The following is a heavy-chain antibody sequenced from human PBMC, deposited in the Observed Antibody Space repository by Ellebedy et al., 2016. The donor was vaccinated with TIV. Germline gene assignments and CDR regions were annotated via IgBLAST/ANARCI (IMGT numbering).Heavy chain of an antibody. CDR1: GFTFSTYW. V-gene: IGHV3-49*04. D-gene: IGHD2-8*01. CDR3: ARDWVGVDSVPYYFDY. Sequence: GGSLRLSCTASGFTFSTYWMTWVRQAPGKGLEWVGFIRSKGKGGTTEYAASVKGRFTISRDDSKNSLYLQMNSLKTEDTAVYYCARDWVGVDSVPYYFDYWGQGTRVTVSS. J-gene: IGHJ4*02. CDR2: IRSKGKGGTT.